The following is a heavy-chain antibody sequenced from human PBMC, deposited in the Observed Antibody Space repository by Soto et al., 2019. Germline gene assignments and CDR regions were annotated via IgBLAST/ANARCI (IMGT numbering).Heavy chain of an antibody. D-gene: IGHD7-27*01. CDR1: GGTFSSYA. CDR2: IIPIFGTA. CDR3: ASGINWDPGFDY. Sequence: SAKVSCKASGGTFSSYAISWVRQAPGQGLEWMGGIIPIFGTANYAQKFQGRVTITADESTSTAYMELSSLRSEDTAVYYCASGINWDPGFDYWGQGTLVTVSS. J-gene: IGHJ4*02. V-gene: IGHV1-69*13.